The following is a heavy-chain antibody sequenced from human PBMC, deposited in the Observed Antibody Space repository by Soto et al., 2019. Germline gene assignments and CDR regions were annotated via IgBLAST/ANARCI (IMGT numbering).Heavy chain of an antibody. Sequence: SETLSLTCTVSGGSISSYYWSWIRQPPGKGLEWIGYIYYSGSTNYNPSLKSRVTISVDTSKNQFSLKLSSVTAADTAVYYCARGHYDFWSGYSYYMDVWGKGTTVTVSS. CDR2: IYYSGST. CDR3: ARGHYDFWSGYSYYMDV. V-gene: IGHV4-59*01. CDR1: GGSISSYY. D-gene: IGHD3-3*01. J-gene: IGHJ6*03.